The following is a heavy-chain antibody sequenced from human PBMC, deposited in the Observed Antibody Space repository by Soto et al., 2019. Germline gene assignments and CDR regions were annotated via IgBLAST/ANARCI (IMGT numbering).Heavy chain of an antibody. J-gene: IGHJ4*02. CDR1: GFTFSSYG. CDR2: ISYDGSNK. D-gene: IGHD2-15*01. Sequence: QVQLVESGGGVVQPGRSLRLSCAASGFTFSSYGMHWVRQAPGKGLEWVAVISYDGSNKYYADSVKGRFTISRDNSKNTLYLQMNSLRAEDTAVYYCAKDLSEGYCSGGSCYRFDYWGQGTLVTVSS. CDR3: AKDLSEGYCSGGSCYRFDY. V-gene: IGHV3-30*18.